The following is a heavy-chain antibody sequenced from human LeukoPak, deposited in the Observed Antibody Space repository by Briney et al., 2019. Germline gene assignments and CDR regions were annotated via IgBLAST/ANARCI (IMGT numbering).Heavy chain of an antibody. Sequence: SETLSHTCTVSGGSISSGGYYWSWIRQHPGKGLEWIGYIYYSGSTYYNPSLKSRVTISVDTSKNQFSLKLSSVTAADTAVYYCARDRASGIVVATRYFDLWGRGTLVTVSS. CDR3: ARDRASGIVVATRYFDL. V-gene: IGHV4-31*03. CDR1: GGSISSGGYY. J-gene: IGHJ2*01. CDR2: IYYSGST. D-gene: IGHD3-22*01.